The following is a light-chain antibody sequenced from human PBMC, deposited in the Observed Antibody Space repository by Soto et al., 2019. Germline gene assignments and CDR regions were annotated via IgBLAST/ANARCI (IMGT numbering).Light chain of an antibody. J-gene: IGKJ1*01. V-gene: IGKV3-20*01. Sequence: EIVLTQSPGTLSLSPGERATLSCRASQRVSSSYLAWYQQKVGQAPRLLIYAASSRATGVPDRFSGSGSGTDFTLAISSLEPEDFAVYYCQQYGASPPRTFGQGTKVEV. CDR1: QRVSSSY. CDR3: QQYGASPPRT. CDR2: AAS.